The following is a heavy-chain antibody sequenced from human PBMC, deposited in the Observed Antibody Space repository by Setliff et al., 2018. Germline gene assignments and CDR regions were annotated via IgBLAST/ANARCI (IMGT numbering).Heavy chain of an antibody. CDR3: ARDRGSNNSPEDFDY. D-gene: IGHD1-1*01. V-gene: IGHV4-61*02. J-gene: IGHJ4*02. CDR2: IFGSGST. CDR1: DDSISSRHYY. Sequence: SETLSLTCTVSDDSISSRHYYWSWIRQPAGKGLEWIGRIFGSGSTNYNPSLKSRVTMSIDTSKNQFFLKVRSVTAADTAVYYCARDRGSNNSPEDFDYWGLGTLVTVSS.